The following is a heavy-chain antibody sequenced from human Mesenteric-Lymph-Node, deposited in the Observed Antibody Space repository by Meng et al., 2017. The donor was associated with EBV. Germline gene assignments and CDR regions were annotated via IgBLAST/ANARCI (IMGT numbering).Heavy chain of an antibody. CDR2: SFHFGST. Sequence: VEVQGWGARMAKPLGNLPPTWPVIGGSITRTNWWGWARRSPGEGLEWIGESFHFGSTNYNPSLKSRVTMSVDRSKNQFSLRLSSVTAADTAVYYCARDLRGNGALTGLFDSWGLGTLVTVSS. D-gene: IGHD3-9*01. J-gene: IGHJ4*01. V-gene: IGHV4-4*02. CDR3: ARDLRGNGALTGLFDS. CDR1: GGSITRTNW.